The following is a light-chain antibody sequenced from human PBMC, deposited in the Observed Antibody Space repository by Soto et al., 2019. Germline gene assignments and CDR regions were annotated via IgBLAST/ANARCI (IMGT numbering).Light chain of an antibody. CDR1: QSIRSH. J-gene: IGKJ1*01. CDR3: QQSYSTPRT. Sequence: DIQLTQSPSSLSASVGDRVTITCRASQSIRSHLNWYQQKPGKAPKVLIYTTFTLQGGVPSRFSGSGSETVFTLTISSLQPEDFATYYCQQSYSTPRTFGQGT. CDR2: TTF. V-gene: IGKV1-39*01.